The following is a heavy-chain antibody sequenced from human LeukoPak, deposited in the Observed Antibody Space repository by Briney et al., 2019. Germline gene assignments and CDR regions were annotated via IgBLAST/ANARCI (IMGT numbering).Heavy chain of an antibody. CDR3: ASHPETEYFQH. J-gene: IGHJ1*01. D-gene: IGHD1-14*01. V-gene: IGHV4-30-2*01. CDR1: GGSISSGGYY. Sequence: SETLSLTCTVSGGSISSGGYYWSWIRQPPGKGLEWIGYIYHSGSTYYNPSLKSRVTISVDRSKNQFSLKLSSVTAADTAVYYCASHPETEYFQHWGQGTLVTVSS. CDR2: IYHSGST.